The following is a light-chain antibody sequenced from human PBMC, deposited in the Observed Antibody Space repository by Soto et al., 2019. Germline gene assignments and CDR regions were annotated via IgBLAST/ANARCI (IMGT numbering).Light chain of an antibody. Sequence: QSALTQPRSVSGSPGQSVTISCTGTSSDVGAYNYVSWYQQHPGKAPQVIVYDVTKRPSGVPDRFSGSKSDNTASLTISGLQAEDEADYYCCSYAGSDTLLFGGGTQLTVL. V-gene: IGLV2-11*01. CDR2: DVT. CDR1: SSDVGAYNY. CDR3: CSYAGSDTLL. J-gene: IGLJ2*01.